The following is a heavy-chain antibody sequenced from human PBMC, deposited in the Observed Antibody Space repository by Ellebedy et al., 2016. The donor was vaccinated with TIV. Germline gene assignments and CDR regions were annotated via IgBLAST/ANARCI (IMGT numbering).Heavy chain of an antibody. J-gene: IGHJ4*02. CDR3: AKDRTPGDGYWVFDQ. Sequence: GESLKISCAASGFTFSRFAITWVRQAPGKGLEWVSGIVGSGAQKYADSVKGRFTISRDNSKSTVDLQMNSLRVEDTAVYFCAKDRTPGDGYWVFDQWGQGTLVTVSS. CDR1: GFTFSRFA. V-gene: IGHV3-23*01. CDR2: IVGSGA. D-gene: IGHD5-18*01.